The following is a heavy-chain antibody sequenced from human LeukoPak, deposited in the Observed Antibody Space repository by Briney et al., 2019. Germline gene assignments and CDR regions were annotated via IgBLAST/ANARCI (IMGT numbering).Heavy chain of an antibody. CDR3: ARECGYSGYTLNYYYYYYMDV. V-gene: IGHV4-39*07. J-gene: IGHJ6*03. Sequence: SETLSLTCTVSGGSISSRPYYWGWVRQPPGKGLEWIGTISYSGTTYYSPSLKSRVTISLDTSKNQFSLKLSSVTAADTAVYYCARECGYSGYTLNYYYYYYMDVWGKGTTVTISS. CDR1: GGSISSRPYY. D-gene: IGHD5-12*01. CDR2: ISYSGTT.